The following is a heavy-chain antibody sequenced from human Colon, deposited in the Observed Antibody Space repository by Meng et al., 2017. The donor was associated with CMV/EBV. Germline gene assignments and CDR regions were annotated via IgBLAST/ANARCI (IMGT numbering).Heavy chain of an antibody. D-gene: IGHD3-16*01. CDR2: ISKSDTYI. Sequence: VELGESGGGLVKPGGSLRLSCEVSGFPFSDYSMNWFRQAPGKGLEWVSSISKSDTYIFYKDSVKGRFTISRDNARNSVYLQMNSLRVEDTAVYYCVTYAQEASFEYWGQGTLVTVSS. CDR3: VTYAQEASFEY. CDR1: GFPFSDYS. V-gene: IGHV3-21*01. J-gene: IGHJ4*02.